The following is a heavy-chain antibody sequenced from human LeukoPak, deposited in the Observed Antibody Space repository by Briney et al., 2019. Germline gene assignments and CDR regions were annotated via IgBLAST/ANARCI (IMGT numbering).Heavy chain of an antibody. J-gene: IGHJ6*03. CDR2: IYYSGST. V-gene: IGHV4-39*07. CDR1: GGSISSSSYY. CDR3: ARGGSYCSGGSCYSFFYYYYMDV. D-gene: IGHD2-15*01. Sequence: SETLSLTCTVSGGSISSSSYYWGWIRQPPGKGLGWIGSIYYSGSTYYNPSLKSRVTISVDTSKNQFSLKLSSVTAADTAVYYCARGGSYCSGGSCYSFFYYYYMDVWGKGTTVTVSS.